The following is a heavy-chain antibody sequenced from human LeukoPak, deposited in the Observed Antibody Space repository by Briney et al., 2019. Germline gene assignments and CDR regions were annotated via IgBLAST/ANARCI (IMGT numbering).Heavy chain of an antibody. D-gene: IGHD1-26*01. CDR3: AKEDSGTYPPVYYYYGMDV. CDR1: GFTFSSYA. Sequence: PGGSLRLSCAASGFTFSSYAMSWVRQAPGKGLEWVSGISGSGGSTYYADSVKGQLTISRDNSKITLYLQMNSLTVEDTAVYYCAKEDSGTYPPVYYYYGMDVWGQGTTVTVSS. CDR2: ISGSGGST. V-gene: IGHV3-23*01. J-gene: IGHJ6*02.